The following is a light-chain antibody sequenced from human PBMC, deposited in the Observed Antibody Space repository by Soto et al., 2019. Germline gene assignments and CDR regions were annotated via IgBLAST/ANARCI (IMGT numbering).Light chain of an antibody. V-gene: IGKV1-39*01. CDR3: QQSYSTPA. Sequence: DIALTQSPSSLSAPVGDTVTIGCRASQTVSSYLNWYQQKVGQAPRLLIYAASSLQSGVPSRFSGSGSGTDYTLTISSLQPEDFATYYCQQSYSTPAFGPGTKVDI. CDR2: AAS. CDR1: QTVSSY. J-gene: IGKJ3*01.